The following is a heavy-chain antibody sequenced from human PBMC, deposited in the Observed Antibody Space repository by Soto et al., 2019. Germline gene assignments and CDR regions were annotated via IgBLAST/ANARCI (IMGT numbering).Heavy chain of an antibody. CDR3: ARDVPPGRGSPNFYYYGMDV. CDR2: IYYSVST. D-gene: IGHD3-10*01. CDR1: GGSISSGDYY. Sequence: QVQLQESGPGLVKPSQTLSLTCTVSGGSISSGDYYWSWIRQHPGKGLEWIGYIYYSVSTYYHPSLKSRVTISVDTSKNPFSLKLSSVTAADTAVYYCARDVPPGRGSPNFYYYGMDVWGQGATVTVSS. J-gene: IGHJ6*02. V-gene: IGHV4-31*03.